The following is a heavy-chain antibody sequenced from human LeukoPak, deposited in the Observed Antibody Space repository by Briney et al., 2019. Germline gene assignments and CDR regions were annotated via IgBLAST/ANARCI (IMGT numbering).Heavy chain of an antibody. V-gene: IGHV3-30*03. CDR2: ISYDGSNK. J-gene: IGHJ4*02. CDR3: ARGPQLWSGTDDY. Sequence: GGSLRLSCAASGFTFSGYWMSWVRQAPGKGLEWVAVISYDGSNKYYADSVKGRFTISRDNSKNTLYLQMNSLRAEDTAVYYCARGPQLWSGTDDYWGQGTLVTVSS. CDR1: GFTFSGYW. D-gene: IGHD5-18*01.